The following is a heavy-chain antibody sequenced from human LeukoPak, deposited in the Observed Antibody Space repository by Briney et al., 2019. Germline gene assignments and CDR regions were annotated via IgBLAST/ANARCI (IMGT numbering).Heavy chain of an antibody. V-gene: IGHV3-23*01. J-gene: IGHJ3*02. D-gene: IGHD4-17*01. CDR1: GIIFSKYG. CDR2: VLGSGVPT. Sequence: GGSLRLSCAASGIIFSKYGMSWVRQAPGKGLEWDATVLGSGVPTYYAESVQGRFTISRDNSKNTLYLQMSSLRAEDTAIYYCAKDPNGDYIGTFDIWGQGTMVIVS. CDR3: AKDPNGDYIGTFDI.